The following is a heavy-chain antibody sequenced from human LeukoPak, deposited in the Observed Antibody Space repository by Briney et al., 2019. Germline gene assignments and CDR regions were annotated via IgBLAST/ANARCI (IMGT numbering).Heavy chain of an antibody. Sequence: GGSLRLSCAASGFTFSSYAMHWVRQPPGKGLEWVAFIRFDGSNKYHADSVKGRFTISRDNSKNTLYLQMNSLRAEDMAVYYCATAPGDHGHWGQGTLVTVSS. CDR2: IRFDGSNK. V-gene: IGHV3-30*02. J-gene: IGHJ4*02. CDR3: ATAPGDHGH. D-gene: IGHD7-27*01. CDR1: GFTFSSYA.